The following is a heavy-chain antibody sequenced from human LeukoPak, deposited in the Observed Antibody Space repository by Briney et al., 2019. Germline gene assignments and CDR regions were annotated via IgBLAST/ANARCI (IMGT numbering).Heavy chain of an antibody. CDR3: ARSRSTVTRPSYWFDP. V-gene: IGHV1-18*01. CDR2: ISAYNGNT. J-gene: IGHJ5*02. D-gene: IGHD2-21*02. CDR1: GYTFTSYG. Sequence: ASVKVSCKASGYTFTSYGISWVRQAPGQGLEWMGWISAYNGNTNYAQKLQGRVTMTTDTSTSTAYMELRSLRSDDTAVYYCARSRSTVTRPSYWFDPWGQGTLVTVSS.